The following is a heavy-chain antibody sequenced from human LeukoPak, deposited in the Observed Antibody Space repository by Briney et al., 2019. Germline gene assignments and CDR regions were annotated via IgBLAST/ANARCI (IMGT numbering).Heavy chain of an antibody. D-gene: IGHD2-2*01. Sequence: ASVKVSCKASGYTFTSYGISWVRQAPGQGLEWMGWISAYNGNTNYAHKLHGRVTMTTDTSTSTAYMELRSLRSDDTAVYYCAREGLGYCSSTSCPTDPFDYWGQGTLVTVSS. J-gene: IGHJ4*02. V-gene: IGHV1-18*01. CDR3: AREGLGYCSSTSCPTDPFDY. CDR2: ISAYNGNT. CDR1: GYTFTSYG.